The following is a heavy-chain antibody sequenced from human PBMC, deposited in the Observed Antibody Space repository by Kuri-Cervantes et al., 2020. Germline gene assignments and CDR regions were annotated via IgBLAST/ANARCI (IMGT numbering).Heavy chain of an antibody. CDR3: ARDSGFGIFGVVTYYFDY. J-gene: IGHJ4*02. CDR1: GFTVSSNY. D-gene: IGHD3-3*01. CDR2: IYSGGST. Sequence: LSLTCAASGFTVSSNYMSWVRQAPGKGLVWVSVIYSGGSTYYADSVKGRFIISRDKSKNTLYLQMNSMRAEDTAVYYCARDSGFGIFGVVTYYFDYWGQGTLVTVSS. V-gene: IGHV3-53*01.